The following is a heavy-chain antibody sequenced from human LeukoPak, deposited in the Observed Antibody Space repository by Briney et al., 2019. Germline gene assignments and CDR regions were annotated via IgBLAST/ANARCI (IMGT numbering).Heavy chain of an antibody. CDR3: AKDKRVIWSGYDFDY. D-gene: IGHD5-12*01. J-gene: IGHJ4*02. CDR1: GFTFSSYG. Sequence: GGSLRLSCAASGFTFSSYGMHWVRQAPGKGLEGVAVIWYDGSNKYYADSVKGRFTISRDNSKNTLYLQMNSLRAEDTAVYYCAKDKRVIWSGYDFDYWGQGTLVTVSS. CDR2: IWYDGSNK. V-gene: IGHV3-33*06.